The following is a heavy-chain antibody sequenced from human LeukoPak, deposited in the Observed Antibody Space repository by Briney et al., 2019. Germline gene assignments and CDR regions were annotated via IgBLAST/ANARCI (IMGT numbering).Heavy chain of an antibody. V-gene: IGHV3-15*01. J-gene: IGHJ6*02. Sequence: GGSLRLSCAASGFTFSNALMSWVRQAPGKGLEWVGRSKTKTDGGTTDYAASVKGRFTISRDDSKSIAYLKMNSLKTEDTAVYYCTRDLSVPLSDPAPYGMDVWGQGTTVTVSS. D-gene: IGHD2-2*01. CDR3: TRDLSVPLSDPAPYGMDV. CDR2: SKTKTDGGTT. CDR1: GFTFSNAL.